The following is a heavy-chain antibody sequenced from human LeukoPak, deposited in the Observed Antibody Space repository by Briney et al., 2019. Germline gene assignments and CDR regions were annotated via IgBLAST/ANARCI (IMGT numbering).Heavy chain of an antibody. Sequence: GGSLRLSCAASGFTFKDYTMNWVRQSPGKGLQWVSYVSFGSSYISYADSLKGRLTISRDDAKSSVYLEMTSLRTDDTAVYYCARASTEYAVTDGFDTWSPGTLVTVSS. CDR1: GFTFKDYT. V-gene: IGHV3-21*06. CDR2: VSFGSSYI. D-gene: IGHD4-17*01. J-gene: IGHJ5*02. CDR3: ARASTEYAVTDGFDT.